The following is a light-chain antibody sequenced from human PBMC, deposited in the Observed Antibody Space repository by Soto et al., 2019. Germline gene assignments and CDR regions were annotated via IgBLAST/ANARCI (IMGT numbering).Light chain of an antibody. CDR3: QQYNNWPLT. Sequence: EIVMTQSPATLSVSPGERATLSCRASQSVSSNLAWYQQKPGQAPRLLIYGASTRATGIPARFSGSGSGTEFTLTISSLQSEDFAVYYCQQYNNWPLTFGQGTRRRL. V-gene: IGKV3-15*01. J-gene: IGKJ5*01. CDR1: QSVSSN. CDR2: GAS.